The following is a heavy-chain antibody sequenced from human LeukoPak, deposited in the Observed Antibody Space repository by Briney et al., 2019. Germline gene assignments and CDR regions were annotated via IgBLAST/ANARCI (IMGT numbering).Heavy chain of an antibody. CDR3: ARGGYSYGSGSARQYWFDP. CDR2: IYYSGST. D-gene: IGHD5-18*01. J-gene: IGHJ5*02. Sequence: SQTLSLTCTVSGGSISSGGYYWSWIRQHPGKGLEWIGYIYYSGSTYYNPSLKSRVTISVDTSKNQSSLKLSSVTAADTAVYYCARGGYSYGSGSARQYWFDPWGQGTLVTVPS. V-gene: IGHV4-31*03. CDR1: GGSISSGGYY.